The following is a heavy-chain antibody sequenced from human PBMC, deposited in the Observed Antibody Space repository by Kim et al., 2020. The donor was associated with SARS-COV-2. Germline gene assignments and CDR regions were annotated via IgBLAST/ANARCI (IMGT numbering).Heavy chain of an antibody. Sequence: LQGRVTITAEESTSTAYMELCSLRSEDTAVYYCARNSMVRGVIILGWFDPWGQGTLVTVSS. V-gene: IGHV1-69*01. CDR3: ARNSMVRGVIILGWFDP. J-gene: IGHJ5*02. D-gene: IGHD3-10*01.